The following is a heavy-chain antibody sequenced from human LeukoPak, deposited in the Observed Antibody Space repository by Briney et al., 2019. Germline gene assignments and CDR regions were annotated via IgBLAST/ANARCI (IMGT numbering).Heavy chain of an antibody. CDR2: INHSGSN. V-gene: IGHV4-34*01. J-gene: IGHJ6*03. CDR1: GGSFSGYY. Sequence: SETLSLTCAVYGGSFSGYYWRWIRQPPGKGMEWIGEINHSGSNNYNPSLKSRVTISVDTSKNQFSLKLSSVTAADTAVYYCARGFWSGYRYYYYYYMDVWGKGTTVTVSS. CDR3: ARGFWSGYRYYYYYYMDV. D-gene: IGHD3-3*01.